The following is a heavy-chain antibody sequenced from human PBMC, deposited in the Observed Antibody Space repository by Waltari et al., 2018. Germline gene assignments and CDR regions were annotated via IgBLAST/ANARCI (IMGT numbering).Heavy chain of an antibody. Sequence: QVQLVQSGAEVKKPGASVKVSCKASGSTFTVYYLHWVRQAPGQGLEWMGRINPNRGGTNYAKKVQGRSTMTRETSISTAYMELSRLRSDDTAGYYCARDTIAAAGVYWGQGTLVTVSS. CDR1: GSTFTVYY. J-gene: IGHJ4*02. CDR2: INPNRGGT. D-gene: IGHD6-13*01. V-gene: IGHV1-2*06. CDR3: ARDTIAAAGVY.